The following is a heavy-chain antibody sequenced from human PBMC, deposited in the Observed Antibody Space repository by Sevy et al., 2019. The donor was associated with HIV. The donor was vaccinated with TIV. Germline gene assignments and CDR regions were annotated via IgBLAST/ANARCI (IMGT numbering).Heavy chain of an antibody. D-gene: IGHD2-2*01. CDR3: ASPIVVVPAATPGTSYYFGMDV. CDR2: INPNSGGT. CDR1: GYTFTGYY. J-gene: IGHJ6*02. V-gene: IGHV1-2*02. Sequence: ASVKVSCKASGYTFTGYYMHWVRQAPGQGLEWMGWINPNSGGTNYAQTFQGRVTMTRDTSISTAYMELSRLRSDDTAVYYCASPIVVVPAATPGTSYYFGMDVWGQGTTVTVSS.